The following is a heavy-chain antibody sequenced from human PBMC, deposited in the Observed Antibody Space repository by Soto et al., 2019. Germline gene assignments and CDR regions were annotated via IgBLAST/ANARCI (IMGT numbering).Heavy chain of an antibody. V-gene: IGHV1-18*04. D-gene: IGHD3-3*01. J-gene: IGHJ6*02. CDR3: ARASLTIFGAPYGMDV. CDR2: ISGYNGDT. Sequence: ASVKVSCKASGYPFTRYSIRWVRQAPGQGLEWMGWISGYNGDTEYSKNFQGRLTMAIDTSTTTASMELRSLRSDDTAVYYCARASLTIFGAPYGMDVWGQGTSVTVSS. CDR1: GYPFTRYS.